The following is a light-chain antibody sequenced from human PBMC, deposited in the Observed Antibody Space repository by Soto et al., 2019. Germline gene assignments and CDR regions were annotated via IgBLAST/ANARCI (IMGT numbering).Light chain of an antibody. CDR2: AAS. Sequence: DLQMTQSPSSLSASVGDRVTIICRASQSISNYLNWYQQKPGKAPKLLIYAASTLQSGIPLRFSGSGSGTDFTLTISSLQPDDFATYYCQQSYRTPLTFGQGTKLEIK. V-gene: IGKV1-39*01. CDR1: QSISNY. J-gene: IGKJ2*01. CDR3: QQSYRTPLT.